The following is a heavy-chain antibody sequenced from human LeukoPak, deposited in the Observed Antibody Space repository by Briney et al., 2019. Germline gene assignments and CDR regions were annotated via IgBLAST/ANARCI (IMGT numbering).Heavy chain of an antibody. Sequence: SETLSLTCAVYGGPFSGYYWSWIRQPPGKGLEWIGEINHSGSTNYNPSLKSRVTISVDTSKNQFSLKLSSVTAADTAVYYCARASDYWGQGTLVTVSS. CDR3: ARASDY. CDR2: INHSGST. V-gene: IGHV4-34*01. CDR1: GGPFSGYY. J-gene: IGHJ4*02.